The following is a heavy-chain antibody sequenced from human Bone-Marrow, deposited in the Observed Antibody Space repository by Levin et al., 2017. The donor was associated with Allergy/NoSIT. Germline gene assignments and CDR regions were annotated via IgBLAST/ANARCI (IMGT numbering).Heavy chain of an antibody. D-gene: IGHD3-10*01. Sequence: PSETLSLTCAVSGVSFSEYYWSWIRQPPGKGLEWLGEINHSGNTNYNPSLKSRLTMSVDTSRNQFSLQLTSVTAADTAVYYCARQQYYYTSGRQVVARYNWFDPWGQGTQVTVSS. CDR1: GVSFSEYY. CDR3: ARQQYYYTSGRQVVARYNWFDP. V-gene: IGHV4-34*01. J-gene: IGHJ5*02. CDR2: INHSGNT.